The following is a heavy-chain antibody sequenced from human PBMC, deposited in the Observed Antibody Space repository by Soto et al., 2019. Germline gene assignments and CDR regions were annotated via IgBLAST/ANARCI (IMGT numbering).Heavy chain of an antibody. D-gene: IGHD2-8*02. CDR3: AKIFDTGASWGSDDYNYGMDV. V-gene: IGHV3-23*01. J-gene: IGHJ6*02. Sequence: HPGGSLRLSCAASGFTFSTYAMSWVRQAPGKGLEWVSSISVGGGTTYYGDSVKGRFTISRDNSQNTLWLEMNSLRAEDTAVYYCAKIFDTGASWGSDDYNYGMDVLGQGTTVTVSS. CDR2: ISVGGGTT. CDR1: GFTFSTYA.